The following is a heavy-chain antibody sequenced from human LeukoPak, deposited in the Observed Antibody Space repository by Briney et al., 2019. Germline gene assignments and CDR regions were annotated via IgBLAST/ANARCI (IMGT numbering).Heavy chain of an antibody. CDR2: IYYSGST. CDR1: GGSISSYY. CDR3: AREGGEHDAVDI. Sequence: PAETLSLTCTVSGGSISSYYWSWIRQPPGRGLEWIGYIYYSGSTNYNPSLKSRVTISVDTSKNQFSLKLSSVTAADTAVYYCAREGGEHDAVDIWGQGTMVTVSS. V-gene: IGHV4-59*01. J-gene: IGHJ3*02. D-gene: IGHD2-15*01.